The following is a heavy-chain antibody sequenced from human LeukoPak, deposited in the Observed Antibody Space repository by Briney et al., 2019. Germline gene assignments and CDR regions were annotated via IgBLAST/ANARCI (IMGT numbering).Heavy chain of an antibody. CDR2: IYSGGNT. D-gene: IGHD4-17*01. V-gene: IGHV3-53*01. J-gene: IGHJ4*02. Sequence: GGSLRLSXAASGFTVSSNFMTWVRQAPGKGLEWLSVIYSGGNTYYTDSAKGRFTISRDNSKNTLYLQMNSLRAEDTAVYYCARVAVTRYFDYWGQGTLVTVSS. CDR1: GFTVSSNF. CDR3: ARVAVTRYFDY.